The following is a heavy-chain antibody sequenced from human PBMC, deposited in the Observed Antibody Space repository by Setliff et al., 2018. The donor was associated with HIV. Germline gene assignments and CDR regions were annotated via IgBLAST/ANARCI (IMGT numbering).Heavy chain of an antibody. CDR3: ARDRGYNYLNYYYGMDV. Sequence: SETLSLTCTVSGGSISSRYWSWIRLPPGKGLEWIGTLYYNGNTNSNPSLKSRVTISGDTSKNLFSLKLTSVTPADTAVYYCARDRGYNYLNYYYGMDVWGQGAAVTVSS. D-gene: IGHD1-1*01. CDR1: GGSISSRY. V-gene: IGHV4-59*11. CDR2: LYYNGNT. J-gene: IGHJ6*02.